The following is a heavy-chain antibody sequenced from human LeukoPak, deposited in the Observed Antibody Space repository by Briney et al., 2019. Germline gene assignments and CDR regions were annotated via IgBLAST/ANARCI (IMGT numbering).Heavy chain of an antibody. CDR3: AHQYSTNLSYYFDY. V-gene: IGHV3-30*02. CDR2: IRYDGRSM. CDR1: RFTFSTYS. J-gene: IGHJ4*02. Sequence: GGSLRLSCAASRFTFSTYSMNWVRQTPGMGLEWVAFIRYDGRSMYYADSVKGRFTISRDNSKNTLYLEMNSLRPEDTAVYYCAHQYSTNLSYYFDYWGQGTLVTVSS. D-gene: IGHD6-6*01.